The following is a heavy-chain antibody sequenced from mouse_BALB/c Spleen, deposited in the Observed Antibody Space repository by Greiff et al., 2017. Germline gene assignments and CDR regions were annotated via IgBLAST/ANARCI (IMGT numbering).Heavy chain of an antibody. Sequence: QVQLQQPGAELVMPGASVKMSCKASGYTFTDYWMHWVKQRPGQGLEWIGAIDTSDSYTSYNQKFKGKATLTVDESSSTAYMQLSSLTSEDSAVYYCAREYDDGYYFDYWGQGTTLTVSS. D-gene: IGHD2-14*01. CDR2: IDTSDSYT. J-gene: IGHJ2*01. CDR1: GYTFTDYW. V-gene: IGHV1-69*01. CDR3: AREYDDGYYFDY.